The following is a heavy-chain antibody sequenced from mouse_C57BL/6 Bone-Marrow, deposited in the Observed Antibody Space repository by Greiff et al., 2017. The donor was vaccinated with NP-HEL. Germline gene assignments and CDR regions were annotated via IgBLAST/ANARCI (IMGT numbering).Heavy chain of an antibody. CDR1: GYTFTSYG. Sequence: VQLVESGAELARPGASVKLSCKASGYTFTSYGISWVKQRTGQGLEWIGEIYPRSGNTYYNEKFKGKATLTADKSSSTAYMELRSLTSEDSAVYFCARQNYYDYDGDHWGQGTTLTVSS. CDR2: IYPRSGNT. V-gene: IGHV1-81*01. D-gene: IGHD2-4*01. CDR3: ARQNYYDYDGDH. J-gene: IGHJ2*01.